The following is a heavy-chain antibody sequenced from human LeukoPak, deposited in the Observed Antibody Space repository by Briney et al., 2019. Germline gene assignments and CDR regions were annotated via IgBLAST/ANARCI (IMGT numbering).Heavy chain of an antibody. V-gene: IGHV4-39*01. J-gene: IGHJ6*02. D-gene: IGHD1-14*01. CDR1: GGSISDNYY. CDR3: ARHKYTDPPSGIYRMDV. CDR2: IYHSGST. Sequence: SETLSLTCTVSGGSISDNYYWGWIRQPSGKGLEWVGSIYHSGSTYANPSLKSRLTISVDTSKSQFSLKLSSVTAADTAVYYCARHKYTDPPSGIYRMDVWGQGTAVTVSS.